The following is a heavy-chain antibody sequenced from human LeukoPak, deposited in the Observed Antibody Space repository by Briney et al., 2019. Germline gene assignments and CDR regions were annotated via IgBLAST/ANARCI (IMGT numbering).Heavy chain of an antibody. V-gene: IGHV3-23*01. Sequence: GGSLRLSCAASGFTFRSYGMSWVRQAPGKGLEWVSSISGSGDTTYYADSVKGRFTISRDNSKNTLYMQMNSLRAEDTAVYYCAKTYAFDIWGQGTMVTVSS. CDR1: GFTFRSYG. J-gene: IGHJ3*02. CDR2: ISGSGDTT. CDR3: AKTYAFDI.